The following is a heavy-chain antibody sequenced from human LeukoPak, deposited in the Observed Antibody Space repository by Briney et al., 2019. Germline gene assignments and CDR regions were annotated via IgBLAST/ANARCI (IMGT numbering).Heavy chain of an antibody. CDR2: IYYSGST. CDR1: GGSISSYY. CDR3: ARSATPKYYYDSSGYYFRDAFDI. J-gene: IGHJ3*02. V-gene: IGHV4-59*01. D-gene: IGHD3-22*01. Sequence: SETLSLTCTVSGGSISSYYWSWIRQPPGKRLEWIGYIYYSGSTNYNPSLKSRVTISVDTSKNQFSLKLSSVTAADTAVYYCARSATPKYYYDSSGYYFRDAFDIWGQGTMVTVSS.